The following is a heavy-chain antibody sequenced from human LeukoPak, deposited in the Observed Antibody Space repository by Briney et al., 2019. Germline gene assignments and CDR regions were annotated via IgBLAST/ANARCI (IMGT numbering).Heavy chain of an antibody. CDR2: INPNSGGT. D-gene: IGHD6-13*01. CDR3: ARGAAAAGTGYYFDY. Sequence: ASVKDSCKASGYTFTGYYMHWVRQAPGQGLEWMGWINPNSGGTNYAQKFQGRVTMTRDTSISTAYMELSRLRSDDTAVYYCARGAAAAGTGYYFDYWGQGTLVTVSS. J-gene: IGHJ4*02. CDR1: GYTFTGYY. V-gene: IGHV1-2*02.